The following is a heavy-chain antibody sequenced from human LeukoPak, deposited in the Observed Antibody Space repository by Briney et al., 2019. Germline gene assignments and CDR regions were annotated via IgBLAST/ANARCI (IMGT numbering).Heavy chain of an antibody. CDR1: GFTFSSYS. Sequence: GGSLRLSCAASGFTFSSYSMNWVRQAPGKGLEWVSYISSSSSTIYYADSVKGRFTISRDNAKNSLYLQMNSLRAEDTAVYYCARDLCPHNIVATINDYLGQGTLVSVRS. CDR3: ARDLCPHNIVATINDY. J-gene: IGHJ4*02. V-gene: IGHV3-48*04. CDR2: ISSSSSTI. D-gene: IGHD5-12*01.